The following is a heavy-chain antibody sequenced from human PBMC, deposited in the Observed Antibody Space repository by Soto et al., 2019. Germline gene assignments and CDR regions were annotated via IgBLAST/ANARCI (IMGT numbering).Heavy chain of an antibody. D-gene: IGHD4-17*01. CDR3: ARSNGDYGDY. V-gene: IGHV4-39*07. CDR2: IYYSGNT. CDR1: GGSISSSSYY. Sequence: PSETLSLTCTVSGGSISSSSYYWGWIRQPPGKGLEWIGSIYYSGNTYYNPSLKSRVTISVDTAKNQFSLKLSSVTAADTAVYYCARSNGDYGDYWSQATLATVPS. J-gene: IGHJ4*02.